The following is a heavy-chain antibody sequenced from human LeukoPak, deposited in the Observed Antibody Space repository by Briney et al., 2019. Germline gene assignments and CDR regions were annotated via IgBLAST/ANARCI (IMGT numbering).Heavy chain of an antibody. CDR1: GFIVSHKY. CDR3: ARGQIDLLRNYFDS. J-gene: IGHJ4*02. Sequence: GGSLRLSCAASGFIVSHKYMAWVRQAPGQGLEWLSIIYTAGNTVSAESVKGRFIISRDNSRNTVHLQMNSLRDDDTAVYYCARGQIDLLRNYFDSWGPGTLVAVSS. V-gene: IGHV3-66*01. D-gene: IGHD3-22*01. CDR2: IYTAGNT.